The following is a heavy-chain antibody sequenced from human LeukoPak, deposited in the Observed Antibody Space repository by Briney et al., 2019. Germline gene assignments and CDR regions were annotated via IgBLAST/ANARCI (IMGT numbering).Heavy chain of an antibody. CDR3: LAVAGTFDP. Sequence: ASVKVSCKASGYTFTGYYMHWERQAPGQGLEWMGWINPNSGGTNYAQKFQGRVTMTEDTSTDTAYMELSSLRSEDTAAYYCLAVAGTFDPWGQGTLVTVSS. V-gene: IGHV1-2*02. J-gene: IGHJ5*02. CDR1: GYTFTGYY. CDR2: INPNSGGT. D-gene: IGHD6-19*01.